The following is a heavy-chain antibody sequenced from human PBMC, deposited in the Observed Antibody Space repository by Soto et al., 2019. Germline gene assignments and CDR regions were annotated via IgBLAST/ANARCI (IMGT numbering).Heavy chain of an antibody. CDR1: GCSISSYY. V-gene: IGHV4-59*13. CDR2: IYYSGST. Sequence: QVQLQESDPGLVKPSETLSLTCTVTGCSISSYYWSWIRQPPGKGLERIGYIYYSGSTNYNPTLKSRVNISVDTSKNQSSLKLSSVTAADTAVYYGASWARDSSSAPHWGQGTLVTVSS. J-gene: IGHJ4*02. CDR3: ASWARDSSSAPH. D-gene: IGHD6-13*01.